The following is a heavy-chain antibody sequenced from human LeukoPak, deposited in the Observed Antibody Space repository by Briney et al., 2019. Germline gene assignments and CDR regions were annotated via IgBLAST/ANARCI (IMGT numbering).Heavy chain of an antibody. CDR2: ISSNGGIT. CDR3: VKDKYPVVVAATLDY. D-gene: IGHD2-15*01. Sequence: GRSLRLSCSASGFTFSNYAMHWVRQAPGKGLEYVSDISSNGGITYYADSVKGRFTVSRDNSKNMLYLQMNSLRAEDTAVYYCVKDKYPVVVAATLDYWGQGTLVTVSS. CDR1: GFTFSNYA. J-gene: IGHJ4*02. V-gene: IGHV3-64D*09.